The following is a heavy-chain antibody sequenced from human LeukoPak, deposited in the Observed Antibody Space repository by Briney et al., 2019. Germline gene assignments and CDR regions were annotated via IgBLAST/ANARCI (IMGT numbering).Heavy chain of an antibody. Sequence: ASVTVSCKVSGYTLTELSMHWVRQAPGKGLEWMGGFDPEDGETIYAQKFQGRVTITEDTSTDTAYMELSSLRSEDTAVYYCAEWLVDAFDIWGQGTMVTVSS. D-gene: IGHD6-19*01. V-gene: IGHV1-24*01. J-gene: IGHJ3*02. CDR2: FDPEDGET. CDR3: AEWLVDAFDI. CDR1: GYTLTELS.